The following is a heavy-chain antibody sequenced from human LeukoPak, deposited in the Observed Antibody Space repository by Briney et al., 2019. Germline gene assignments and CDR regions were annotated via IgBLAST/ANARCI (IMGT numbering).Heavy chain of an antibody. J-gene: IGHJ3*02. CDR3: ARRDYYDSSGYYYVRQRHRAASDI. CDR2: IYTSGGT. CDR1: GGSISSGSYY. Sequence: SETLSLTCTVSGGSISSGSYYWSWIRQPAGKGLEWIGHIYTSGGTNYNPSLKSRVTISVDTSKNQFSLKLSSVTAADTAVYYCARRDYYDSSGYYYVRQRHRAASDIWGQGTMVTVSS. D-gene: IGHD3-22*01. V-gene: IGHV4-61*09.